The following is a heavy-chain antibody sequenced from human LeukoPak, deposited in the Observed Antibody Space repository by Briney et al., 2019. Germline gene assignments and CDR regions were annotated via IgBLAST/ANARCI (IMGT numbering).Heavy chain of an antibody. CDR1: GGSISSGSYY. Sequence: SQTLSLTCTVSGGSISSGSYYWSWIRQPAGKGLEWIGRIYTSGSTNYNPSLKSRVTISVDTSKNQFSLKLSSVTAADTAVYYCASLGESYSWGQGTLVTVSS. V-gene: IGHV4-61*02. J-gene: IGHJ5*02. CDR2: IYTSGST. CDR3: ASLGESYS. D-gene: IGHD3-16*01.